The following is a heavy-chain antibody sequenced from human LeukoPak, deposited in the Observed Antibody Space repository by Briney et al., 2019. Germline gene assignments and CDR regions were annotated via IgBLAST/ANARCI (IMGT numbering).Heavy chain of an antibody. J-gene: IGHJ3*02. V-gene: IGHV3-9*01. D-gene: IGHD4-17*01. Sequence: GGSLRLSCAASGFTFDDYAMHWVRQAPGKGLEWVSGISWNSGNKGYADSVKGRFTISRDNAKSSLFLQMNSLRAEDTALCYCAKDRLITVPKLEDDVFDIWGQGTMVTVSS. CDR2: ISWNSGNK. CDR1: GFTFDDYA. CDR3: AKDRLITVPKLEDDVFDI.